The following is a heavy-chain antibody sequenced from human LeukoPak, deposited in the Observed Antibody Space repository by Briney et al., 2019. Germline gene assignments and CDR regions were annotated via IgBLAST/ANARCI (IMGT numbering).Heavy chain of an antibody. CDR2: ISGSGGST. D-gene: IGHD3-10*01. V-gene: IGHV3-23*01. CDR1: GFTLSNYD. Sequence: GGSLRLSCAASGFTLSNYDMIWVRQAPGRGLEWVSAISGSGGSTYYADSVKGRFTISRDNSKNTLYLQMNSLRAEDTAVYYCAKDGVWFGEFPFDYWGQGTLVTVSS. CDR3: AKDGVWFGEFPFDY. J-gene: IGHJ4*02.